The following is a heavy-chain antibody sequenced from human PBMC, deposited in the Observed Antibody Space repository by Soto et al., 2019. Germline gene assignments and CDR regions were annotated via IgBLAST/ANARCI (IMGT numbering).Heavy chain of an antibody. Sequence: PSETLSLTCTVSCGSISSGGYYWSWIRQHPGKGLEWIGYIYYSGSTYYNPSLKSRVTISVDTSKNQFSLKLSSVTAADTAVYYCARDTGYCGGDCSLYYYYGMDVWGQGTTVTVSS. V-gene: IGHV4-31*03. J-gene: IGHJ6*02. CDR1: CGSISSGGYY. D-gene: IGHD2-21*02. CDR3: ARDTGYCGGDCSLYYYYGMDV. CDR2: IYYSGST.